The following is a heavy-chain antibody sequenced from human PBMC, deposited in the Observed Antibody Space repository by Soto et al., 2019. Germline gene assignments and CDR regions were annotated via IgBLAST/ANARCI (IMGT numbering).Heavy chain of an antibody. D-gene: IGHD3-3*01. CDR3: AKDQRSITIFGGVLPNYYYGMDV. V-gene: IGHV3-23*01. CDR1: GFTFSSYA. Sequence: GGSLRLSCAASGFTFSSYAMSWVRQAPGKGLEWVSAISGSGGSTYYADSVKGRFTISRDNSKNTLYLQMNSLRAEDTAVYYCAKDQRSITIFGGVLPNYYYGMDVWGQGTTCTVSS. J-gene: IGHJ6*02. CDR2: ISGSGGST.